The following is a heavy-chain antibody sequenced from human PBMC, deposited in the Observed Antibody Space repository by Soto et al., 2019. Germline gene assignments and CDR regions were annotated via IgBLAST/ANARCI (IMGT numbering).Heavy chain of an antibody. CDR3: ASMIGDPVLSFDS. Sequence: QVQLQESGPGLVKPSETLSLTCTVSGGSISSYYWSWIRQPPGKGLEWIGFIFYSGSTSYNPSLKSRVTISIDTSEYQCSLKLESVTAADTAVYYCASMIGDPVLSFDSWGQGTLVAVSS. CDR2: IFYSGST. V-gene: IGHV4-59*01. D-gene: IGHD3-10*02. J-gene: IGHJ5*01. CDR1: GGSISSYY.